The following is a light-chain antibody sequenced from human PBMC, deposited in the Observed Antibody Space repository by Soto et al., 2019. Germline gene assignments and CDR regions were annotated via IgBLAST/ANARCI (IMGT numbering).Light chain of an antibody. J-gene: IGLJ1*01. V-gene: IGLV1-40*01. CDR3: QSYDSSLSGFYV. CDR2: GNS. Sequence: QSVLTQPPSVSGAPGQRVTISCTGSSSNVGAGYDVHWYQQLPGTAPKLLIYGNSNRPSGVPDRFSGSKSGTSASLAITGLQAEDEADYYCQSYDSSLSGFYVFGTGTKVNVL. CDR1: SSNVGAGYD.